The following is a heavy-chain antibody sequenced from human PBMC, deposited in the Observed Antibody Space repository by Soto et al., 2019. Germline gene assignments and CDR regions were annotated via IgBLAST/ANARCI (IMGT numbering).Heavy chain of an antibody. D-gene: IGHD5-12*01. CDR1: GYAFTSYA. CDR2: INAGNGNT. CDR3: ARGGGYNGYDSSDY. J-gene: IGHJ4*02. Sequence: ASVKVSCKASGYAFTSYAMHWVRQAPGQRLEWMGWINAGNGNTKYSQKFQGRVTITRDTSASTAYMELSSLRSGDTAIYYCARGGGYNGYDSSDYWGQGTLVTVSS. V-gene: IGHV1-3*01.